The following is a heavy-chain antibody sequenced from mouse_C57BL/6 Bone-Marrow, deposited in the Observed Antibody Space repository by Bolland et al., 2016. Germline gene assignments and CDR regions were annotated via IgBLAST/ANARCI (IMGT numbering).Heavy chain of an antibody. CDR2: GGT. Sequence: GGTSYNQKFKGKATLTVDKSSSTAYMELRSLTSEDSAVYYCARPNGSHFDYWGQGTS. V-gene: IGHV1-26*01. CDR3: ARPNGSHFDY. D-gene: IGHD1-1*02. J-gene: IGHJ4*01.